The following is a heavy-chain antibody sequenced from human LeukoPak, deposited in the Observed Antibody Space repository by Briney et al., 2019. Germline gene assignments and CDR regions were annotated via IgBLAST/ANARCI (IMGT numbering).Heavy chain of an antibody. Sequence: PSETLSLTCTVSGGSISSYYWSWTRQPPGKGLEWIGYIYYSGSTNYNPSLKSRVTISVDMSKNQFSLKLSSVTAADTAVYYCARDASGWDANYYYYYMDVWGKGTTVTISS. J-gene: IGHJ6*03. CDR2: IYYSGST. CDR3: ARDASGWDANYYYYYMDV. CDR1: GGSISSYY. D-gene: IGHD6-19*01. V-gene: IGHV4-59*01.